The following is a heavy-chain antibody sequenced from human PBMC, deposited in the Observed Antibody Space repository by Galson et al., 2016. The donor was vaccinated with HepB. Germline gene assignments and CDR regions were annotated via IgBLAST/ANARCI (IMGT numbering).Heavy chain of an antibody. CDR3: ARGEKWEPQPDY. CDR1: GYTFTTFA. Sequence: SVKVSCKASGYTFTTFAMHWVRQAPGQRLEWMGWINAGIGNTKYSQKFQGRVTITRDTSASTAYMELSSLRSEDTAVYYCARGEKWEPQPDYWGQGTLVTVTS. D-gene: IGHD1-26*01. J-gene: IGHJ4*02. V-gene: IGHV1-3*01. CDR2: INAGIGNT.